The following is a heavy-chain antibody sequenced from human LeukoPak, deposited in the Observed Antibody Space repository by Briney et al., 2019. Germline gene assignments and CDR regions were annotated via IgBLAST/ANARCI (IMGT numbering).Heavy chain of an antibody. Sequence: SETLSLTCAVYGGSFSGYYWSWIRQPPGKGLEWIGEIYHSGSTNYNPSLKSRVTISVDKSKNQFSLKLSSVTAADTAVYYCARIGNYYFDYWGQGTLVTVSA. J-gene: IGHJ4*02. CDR1: GGSFSGYY. D-gene: IGHD1-1*01. CDR2: IYHSGST. CDR3: ARIGNYYFDY. V-gene: IGHV4-34*01.